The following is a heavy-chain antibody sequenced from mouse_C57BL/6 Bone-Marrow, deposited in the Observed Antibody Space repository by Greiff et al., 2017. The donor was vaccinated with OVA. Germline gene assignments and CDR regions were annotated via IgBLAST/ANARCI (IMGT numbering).Heavy chain of an antibody. CDR2: IHPNNGGT. J-gene: IGHJ3*01. D-gene: IGHD2-5*01. V-gene: IGHV1-26*01. CDR3: AREESNLFAY. CDR1: GYTFTDYY. Sequence: EVQLQQSGPELVKPGASVKISCKASGYTFTDYYMNWVKQSHGKSLEWIGDIHPNNGGTSYNQKFKGKATLTVDKSSSTAYMELRSLTSEDSAVYYCAREESNLFAYWGQGTLVTVSA.